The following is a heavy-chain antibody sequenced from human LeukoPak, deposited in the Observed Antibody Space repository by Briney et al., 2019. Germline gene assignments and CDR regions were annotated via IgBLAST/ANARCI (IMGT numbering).Heavy chain of an antibody. CDR2: ISGSGGST. V-gene: IGHV3-23*01. J-gene: IGHJ4*02. D-gene: IGHD3-22*01. CDR1: GFTFSSYA. Sequence: GGSLRLSCAASGFTFSSYAMSWVRQAPGKGLEWVSAISGSGGSTYYADSVKGRFTISRDNSKNTLYLQMNSLRAEDTAVYYCASTLTSGVDYDSSGYYNYWGQGTLVTVSS. CDR3: ASTLTSGVDYDSSGYYNY.